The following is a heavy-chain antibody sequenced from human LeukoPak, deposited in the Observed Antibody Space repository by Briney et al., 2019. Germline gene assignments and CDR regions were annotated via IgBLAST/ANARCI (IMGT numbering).Heavy chain of an antibody. CDR3: ARGGGLDV. Sequence: GGSLRPSCAASGFTFSSYWMDWARQAPGKGLEWVASINHNGNVNYYVDSVKGRFTISRDNAKNSLYLQMSNLRAEDTAVYFCARGGGLDVWGQGATVTVSS. V-gene: IGHV3-7*03. D-gene: IGHD3-16*01. CDR1: GFTFSSYW. CDR2: INHNGNVN. J-gene: IGHJ6*02.